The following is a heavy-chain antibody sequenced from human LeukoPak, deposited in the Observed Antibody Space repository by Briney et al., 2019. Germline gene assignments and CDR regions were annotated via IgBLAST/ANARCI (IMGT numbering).Heavy chain of an antibody. Sequence: GGSLRLSCAASGSTFRSYSMNWVRQAPGKGLEWVSSINSSSTYIYYADSVKGRFTISRDNAKNSLYLQMNSLRAEDTAVYYCARDYCRSARCYNVDYWGQGSLVTVSS. CDR3: ARDYCRSARCYNVDY. J-gene: IGHJ4*02. V-gene: IGHV3-21*01. CDR1: GSTFRSYS. D-gene: IGHD2-2*02. CDR2: INSSSTYI.